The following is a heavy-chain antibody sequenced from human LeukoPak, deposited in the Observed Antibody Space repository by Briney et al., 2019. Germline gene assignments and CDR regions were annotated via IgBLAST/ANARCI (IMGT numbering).Heavy chain of an antibody. D-gene: IGHD6-19*01. CDR3: ARDSDSSGWSWVY. CDR1: GYRFTSDRYA. CDR2: INAGTGKT. V-gene: IGHV1-3*01. Sequence: ASVKVSCKASGYRFTSDRYAIHWMRQAPGHRLEWLGYINAGTGKTMYSQKFQGRVTITGDTYASTVSMELSSLTSEDTATYYCARDSDSSGWSWVYWGQGTLLIVSS. J-gene: IGHJ4*02.